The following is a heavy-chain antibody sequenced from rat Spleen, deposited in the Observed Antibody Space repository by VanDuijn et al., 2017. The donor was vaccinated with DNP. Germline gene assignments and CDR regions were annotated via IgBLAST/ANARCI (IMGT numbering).Heavy chain of an antibody. V-gene: IGHV2-47*01. J-gene: IGHJ2*01. CDR1: GLSLASDS. D-gene: IGHD1-11*01. CDR2: IWNNGGT. Sequence: QVQLKESGPGLVQPSQTLSLACTVSGLSLASDSVSWIRQPPGKGLEWMGVIWNNGGTDYNSAFKSRLSISRDTSKTQLFLKMSSLQTEDTAMYFCVFGIGYWGQGVMVTVSS. CDR3: VFGIGY.